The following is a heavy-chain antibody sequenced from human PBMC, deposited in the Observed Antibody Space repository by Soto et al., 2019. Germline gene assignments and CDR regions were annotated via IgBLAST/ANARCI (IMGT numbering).Heavy chain of an antibody. D-gene: IGHD3-10*01. CDR2: IYYSGST. Sequence: SETLSLTCTVSGGSISSYYWSWIRQPPGKGLEWIGYIYYSGSTNYNPSLKSRVTISVDTSKNQFSLKLSSVTAADTAVYYCARDSGITMVRGGIDYWGQGTLVTVSS. CDR3: ARDSGITMVRGGIDY. CDR1: GGSISSYY. V-gene: IGHV4-59*01. J-gene: IGHJ4*02.